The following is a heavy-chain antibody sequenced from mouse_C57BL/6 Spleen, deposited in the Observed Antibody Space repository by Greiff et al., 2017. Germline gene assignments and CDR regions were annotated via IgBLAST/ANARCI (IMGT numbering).Heavy chain of an antibody. Sequence: EVNAVESGGGLVQPGGSMKLSCVASGFTFSNYWMNWVRQSPEKGLEWVAQISWKSDNYATDYAESVKGRFTISRDDSKDSVYLQMNTLRAEDTGIYYCTGLDYWGQGTTLTVSS. CDR3: TGLDY. V-gene: IGHV6-3*01. CDR1: GFTFSNYW. CDR2: ISWKSDNYAT. J-gene: IGHJ2*01.